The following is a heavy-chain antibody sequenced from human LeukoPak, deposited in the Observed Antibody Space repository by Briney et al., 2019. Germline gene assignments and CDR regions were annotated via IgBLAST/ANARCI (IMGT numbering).Heavy chain of an antibody. CDR3: AKDNLPVFGVVIVPHFDY. V-gene: IGHV4-34*01. Sequence: PSETLSLTCAVYGGSFSGYYWSWIRQPPGKGLEWIGEINHSGSTNYNPSLKSRVTISVDTSKNQFSLKLSSVTAADTAVYYCAKDNLPVFGVVIVPHFDYWGQGTLVTVSS. CDR2: INHSGST. J-gene: IGHJ4*02. D-gene: IGHD3-3*01. CDR1: GGSFSGYY.